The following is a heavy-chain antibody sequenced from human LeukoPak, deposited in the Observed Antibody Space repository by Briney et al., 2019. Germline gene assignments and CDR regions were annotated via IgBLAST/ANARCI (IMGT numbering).Heavy chain of an antibody. Sequence: PSETLSLTCTVSGGSISSYYWSWIRQPAGKGLEWIGRIYTSGRTNYNPSLKSRVTMSVDTSKKQFSLKLSSVTAADTAVYYCARVGSYGSGSYYTNWFDPWGQGTLVTVSS. D-gene: IGHD3-10*01. CDR2: IYTSGRT. CDR1: GGSISSYY. V-gene: IGHV4-4*07. CDR3: ARVGSYGSGSYYTNWFDP. J-gene: IGHJ5*02.